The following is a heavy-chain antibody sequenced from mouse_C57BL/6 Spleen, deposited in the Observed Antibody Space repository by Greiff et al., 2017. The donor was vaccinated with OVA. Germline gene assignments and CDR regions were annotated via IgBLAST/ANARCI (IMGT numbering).Heavy chain of an antibody. D-gene: IGHD1-1*01. CDR2: IDPSDSYT. CDR3: ASSDGSSYDY. J-gene: IGHJ2*01. Sequence: QVQLQQSGAELVRPGTSVKLSCKASGYTFTSYWMHWVKQRPGQGLEWIGVIDPSDSYTNYNQKFKGKATLTVDTSSSTAYMQLSSLTSEDSAVYYCASSDGSSYDYWGKGTTLTVSS. V-gene: IGHV1-59*01. CDR1: GYTFTSYW.